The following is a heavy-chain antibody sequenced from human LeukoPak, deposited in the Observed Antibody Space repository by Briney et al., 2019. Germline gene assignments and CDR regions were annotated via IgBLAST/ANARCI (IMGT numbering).Heavy chain of an antibody. CDR2: IYSGGST. V-gene: IGHV3-66*01. D-gene: IGHD6-19*01. Sequence: PGGSLRLSCAASGFTVSSNYMSWVRQAPGKGLEWVSVIYSGGSTYYADSVKGRFTISRDNSKNTLYLQMNSLRAEDTAVYYCARDSIGIAVAGDYWGQGTLVTVSS. CDR3: ARDSIGIAVAGDY. CDR1: GFTVSSNY. J-gene: IGHJ4*02.